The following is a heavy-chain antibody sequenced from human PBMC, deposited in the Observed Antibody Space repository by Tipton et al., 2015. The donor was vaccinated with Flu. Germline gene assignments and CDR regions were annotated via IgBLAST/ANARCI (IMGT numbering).Heavy chain of an antibody. CDR3: ARGPLPDSNWYNGMDV. D-gene: IGHD6-13*01. CDR1: GFTFSTYA. Sequence: SLRLSCQASGFTFSTYAMHWVRQVTGKGLEWVSGIGSSGDTYYAGSVKGQFTISRENAKNSLYLQMNSLRAGDTAVYYCARGPLPDSNWYNGMDVWGQGTSVTVFS. V-gene: IGHV3-13*01. CDR2: IGSSGDT. J-gene: IGHJ6*02.